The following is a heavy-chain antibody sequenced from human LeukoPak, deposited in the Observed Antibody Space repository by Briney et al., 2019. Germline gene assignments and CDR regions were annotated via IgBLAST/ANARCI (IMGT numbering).Heavy chain of an antibody. V-gene: IGHV3-30*02. J-gene: IGHJ4*02. Sequence: GGSLRLSCAASGFTFSSYGMHWVRQAPGKGLEWVAFIRYDGSNKYYADSVKGRFTISRDNSKNTLYLQMNSLRGEDTAVYYCAREEWFSRTWDYWGQGTLVTVSS. CDR1: GFTFSSYG. CDR3: AREEWFSRTWDY. D-gene: IGHD3-3*01. CDR2: IRYDGSNK.